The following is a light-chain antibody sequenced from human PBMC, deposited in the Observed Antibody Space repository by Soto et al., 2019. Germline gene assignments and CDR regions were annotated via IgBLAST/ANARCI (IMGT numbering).Light chain of an antibody. V-gene: IGLV2-8*01. CDR1: SSDVGAYKY. J-gene: IGLJ3*02. Sequence: QSPLTQPPSASGSPGQSVTISCTGTSSDVGAYKYVSWYQQYPGKAPKLMIYEVTKRPSGVPDRFSGSKSGNTASLTVSGLQAEDEADYYCTSYVGNDIWVFGGGTQLTVL. CDR3: TSYVGNDIWV. CDR2: EVT.